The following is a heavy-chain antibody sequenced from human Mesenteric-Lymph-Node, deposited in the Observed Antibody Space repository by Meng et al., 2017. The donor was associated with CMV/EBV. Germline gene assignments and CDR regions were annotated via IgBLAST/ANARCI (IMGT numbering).Heavy chain of an antibody. V-gene: IGHV3-30*02. CDR2: IRYDGNNE. Sequence: GGSLRLSCAASGFTFSSYGMHWVRQAPGKGLEWVAFIRYDGNNEYYADFVKGRFTISRDSSKNTLFLQMNSLIPDDTAVYYCAKEGGRRQQLVPLDYWGQGTLVTVSS. CDR1: GFTFSSYG. D-gene: IGHD6-13*01. J-gene: IGHJ4*02. CDR3: AKEGGRRQQLVPLDY.